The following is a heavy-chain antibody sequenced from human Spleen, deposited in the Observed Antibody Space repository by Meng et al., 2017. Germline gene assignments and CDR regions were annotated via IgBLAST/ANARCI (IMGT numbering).Heavy chain of an antibody. D-gene: IGHD3-16*02. CDR1: GGSFSGYY. Sequence: QVQLQQWGAGLLKPSETLSLTCAVYGGSFSGYYWSWIRQPPGKGLGWIGYIHSRESPYYNPSLKSRVSISEDTAKNQFSLKLTSVTAADTAVYYCARESRWSYLDYWGQGTLVTVSS. V-gene: IGHV4-34*01. J-gene: IGHJ4*02. CDR2: IHSRESP. CDR3: ARESRWSYLDY.